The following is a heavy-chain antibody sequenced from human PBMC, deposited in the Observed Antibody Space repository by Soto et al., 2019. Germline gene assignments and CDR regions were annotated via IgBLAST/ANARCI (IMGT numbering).Heavy chain of an antibody. CDR3: ATSCSSTSCYWWFDY. D-gene: IGHD2-2*01. J-gene: IGHJ4*02. Sequence: ASVKVSCKVSGYTLTELSMHWVRQAPGKGLEWMGGFDPEGGETIYAQKFQGRVTMTEDTSTDTTYMELSSLRSEDTAVYYCATSCSSTSCYWWFDYWGQGTQVTVSS. CDR1: GYTLTELS. V-gene: IGHV1-24*01. CDR2: FDPEGGET.